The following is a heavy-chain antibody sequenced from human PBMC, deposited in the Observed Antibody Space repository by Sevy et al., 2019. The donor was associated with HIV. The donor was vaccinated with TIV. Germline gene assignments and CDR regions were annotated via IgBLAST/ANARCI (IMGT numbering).Heavy chain of an antibody. CDR2: IKQDGSEM. V-gene: IGHV3-7*01. J-gene: IGHJ4*02. CDR3: TRDSSYSYFDS. D-gene: IGHD3-16*02. CDR1: GFTNDFW. Sequence: GGSLRLSCSASGFTNDFWMSWVRQAPGKAPEWVANIKQDGSEMFYVDSVEGRFIISRDNAKNSIYLQMNTLLVEDTAVYYCTRDSSYSYFDSWGQGTLVTVSS.